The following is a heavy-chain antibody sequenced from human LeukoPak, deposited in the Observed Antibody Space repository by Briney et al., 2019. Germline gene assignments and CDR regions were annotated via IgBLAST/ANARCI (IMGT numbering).Heavy chain of an antibody. Sequence: GGSLRLSCSASGFTFSNYAMHWVRQAPGKGLEYVSSVGSNGGDTSYADSVKGRFTISRDNSKNTLYLQMNSLRAEDTAVYYCARGDDSGYYDYFDYWGQGALVTVSS. CDR3: ARGDDSGYYDYFDY. D-gene: IGHD3-22*01. CDR1: GFTFSNYA. J-gene: IGHJ4*02. V-gene: IGHV3-64*04. CDR2: VGSNGGDT.